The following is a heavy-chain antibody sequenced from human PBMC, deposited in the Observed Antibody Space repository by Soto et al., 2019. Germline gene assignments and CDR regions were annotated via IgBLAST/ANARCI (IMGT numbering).Heavy chain of an antibody. CDR1: GGSISSSSYY. D-gene: IGHD3-3*01. J-gene: IGHJ6*02. V-gene: IGHV4-39*01. CDR3: ARLNFQYYDSWSGYFPSWAVVGYGMDV. Sequence: SETLSLTCTVSGGSISSSSYYWGWIRQPPGKGLEWIGSIYYSGSTYYNPSLKSRVTISVDTSKNQFSLKLSSVTAADTAVYYCARLNFQYYDSWSGYFPSWAVVGYGMDVWGQGSTVTV. CDR2: IYYSGST.